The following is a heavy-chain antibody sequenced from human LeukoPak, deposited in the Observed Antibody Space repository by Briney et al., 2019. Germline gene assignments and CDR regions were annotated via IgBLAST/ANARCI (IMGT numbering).Heavy chain of an antibody. CDR3: ARDVDTAMPEGYLDY. D-gene: IGHD5-18*01. CDR1: GYTLTSYY. V-gene: IGHV1-46*01. J-gene: IGHJ4*02. Sequence: ASVKVSCKASGYTLTSYYMHWVRQAPGQGLEWMGIINPSGGSTSYAQKFQGRVTMTRDTSTSTVYMELSSLRSEDTAVYYCARDVDTAMPEGYLDYWGQGTLVTVSS. CDR2: INPSGGST.